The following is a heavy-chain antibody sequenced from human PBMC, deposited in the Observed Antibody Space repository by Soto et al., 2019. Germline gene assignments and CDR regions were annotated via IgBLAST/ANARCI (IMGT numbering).Heavy chain of an antibody. CDR2: IIPIFGTA. V-gene: IGHV1-69*01. CDR1: GGTFSSYA. Sequence: QVQLVQSGAEVKKPGSSVKVSCKASGGTFSSYAISWVRQAPGQGLEWLGGIIPIFGTANYAQKFQGRDKNTEDESTNTAHIELSSLSSEDTAVYYCARSAGPYYGMDVWGQGTTVTVSS. CDR3: ARSAGPYYGMDV. J-gene: IGHJ6*02.